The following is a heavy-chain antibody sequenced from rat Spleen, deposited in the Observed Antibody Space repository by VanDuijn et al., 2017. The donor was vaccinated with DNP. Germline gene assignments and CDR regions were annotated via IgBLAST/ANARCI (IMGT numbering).Heavy chain of an antibody. V-gene: IGHV3-1*01. D-gene: IGHD1-9*01. CDR2: ISYSGST. CDR1: DYSITSNY. CDR3: ATEYYGYIYWYFDF. J-gene: IGHJ1*01. Sequence: EVQLQESGPGLVKPSQSLSLTCSVTDYSITSNYWAWIRKFPGNKMEWMGYISYSGSTGYNPSLKSRISITRDTSKNQFFLQLNSVTTEDTATYYCATEYYGYIYWYFDFWGPGTMVTVSS.